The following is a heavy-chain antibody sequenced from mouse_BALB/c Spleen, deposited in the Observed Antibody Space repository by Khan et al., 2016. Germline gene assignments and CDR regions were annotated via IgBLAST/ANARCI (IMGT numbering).Heavy chain of an antibody. CDR2: INPDSYTI. CDR3: ARAGYYGYLAY. D-gene: IGHD1-1*01. V-gene: IGHV4-1*02. CDR1: GFDFSRYW. J-gene: IGHJ3*01. Sequence: EVKLLESGGGLVHPGGSLKLSCAASGFDFSRYWMSWVRQAPGKGLEWIGEINPDSYTINYTPSLKDKFIISRDNAKNTLYLQMSKLSAEDTAFYYCARAGYYGYLAYWGQGTLVTVSA.